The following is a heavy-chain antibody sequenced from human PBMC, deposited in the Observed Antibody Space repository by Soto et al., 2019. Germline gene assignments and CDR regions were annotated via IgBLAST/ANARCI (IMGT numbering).Heavy chain of an antibody. J-gene: IGHJ4*02. D-gene: IGHD2-21*02. CDR3: AKDGGHCSGVDCFFDT. V-gene: IGHV3-9*01. CDR1: GFNFDAYA. Sequence: SLRLSCAASGFNFDAYAMHWVRQAPGKGLEWVSGLKWNGDNVGYADSVRGRFTISRDNAKNSLYLQMNSLRVEDTAFYYCAKDGGHCSGVDCFFDTWGQGTLVTVSS. CDR2: LKWNGDNV.